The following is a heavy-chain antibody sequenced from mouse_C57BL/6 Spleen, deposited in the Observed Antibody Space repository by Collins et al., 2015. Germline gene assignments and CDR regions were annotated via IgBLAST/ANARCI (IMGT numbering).Heavy chain of an antibody. J-gene: IGHJ1*03. Sequence: QVQLQQPGAELVKPGASVKMSCKASGYTFTSYWITWVKQRPGQGLEWIGDIYPGSGSTNYNEKFKSKATLTVDTSSSTAYMQLSSLTSEDSAVYYCAGSSSSYWYFDVWGTGTTVTVSS. D-gene: IGHD1-1*01. CDR3: AGSSSSYWYFDV. CDR1: GYTFTSYW. V-gene: IGHV1-55*01. CDR2: IYPGSGST.